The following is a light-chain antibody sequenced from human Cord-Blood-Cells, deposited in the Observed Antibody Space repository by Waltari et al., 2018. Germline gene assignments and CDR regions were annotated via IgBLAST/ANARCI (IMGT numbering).Light chain of an antibody. Sequence: EIVLTQSPATLSLSPGERATLSCRASQSVSSYLAWYQQKPGQAPRFLIYDASNRATGIPARFSGSGPGTDFTLTISSLEPEDFAVYYCQQRSNWLTFGGGTKVEIK. V-gene: IGKV3D-11*02. CDR3: QQRSNWLT. CDR1: QSVSSY. CDR2: DAS. J-gene: IGKJ4*01.